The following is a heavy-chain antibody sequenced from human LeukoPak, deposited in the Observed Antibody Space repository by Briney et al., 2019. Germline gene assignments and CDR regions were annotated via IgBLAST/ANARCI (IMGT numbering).Heavy chain of an antibody. Sequence: SETLSLTCTVSGYSISSGYYWGWIRQPPGKGLEWIGSIYYSGSTYYNPSLKSRVTISVDTSKNQFSLKLSSVTAADTAVYYCARQDSSGYLDYWGQGTLVTVSS. J-gene: IGHJ4*02. V-gene: IGHV4-38-2*02. CDR2: IYYSGST. CDR1: GYSISSGYY. D-gene: IGHD3-22*01. CDR3: ARQDSSGYLDY.